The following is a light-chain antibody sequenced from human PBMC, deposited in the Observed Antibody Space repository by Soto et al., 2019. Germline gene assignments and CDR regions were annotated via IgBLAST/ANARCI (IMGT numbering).Light chain of an antibody. CDR2: GTS. Sequence: EIVLTQSPATLSLSPGEGATLSCRASQSVSSTYLAWYQQKPGQAPRILIYGTSIRATGIPDRFSGSGSGTDFTLTISRLEPEDFAVYYCQQYGTSLFTFGPGTKVDVK. CDR1: QSVSSTY. V-gene: IGKV3-20*01. J-gene: IGKJ3*01. CDR3: QQYGTSLFT.